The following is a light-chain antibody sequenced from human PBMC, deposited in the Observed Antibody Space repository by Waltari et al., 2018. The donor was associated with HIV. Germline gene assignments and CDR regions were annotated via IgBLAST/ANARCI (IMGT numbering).Light chain of an antibody. Sequence: QSELTQPPSVSAAPGQRVTISCPGSSSNIGAGYDVHWYQQVPGRAPKVVIYGNSNRPSGVPDRFSGSKSGSSASLVITGLQSEDEADYYCQSYDSNLSGLFGGGTKVTVL. V-gene: IGLV1-40*01. CDR3: QSYDSNLSGL. CDR2: GNS. CDR1: SSNIGAGYD. J-gene: IGLJ2*01.